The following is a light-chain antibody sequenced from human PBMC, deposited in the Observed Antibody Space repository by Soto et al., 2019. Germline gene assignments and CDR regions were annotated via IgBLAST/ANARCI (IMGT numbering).Light chain of an antibody. CDR2: DAS. Sequence: EIVLTQSPDTLSLSPGGRATLSCRASQSVGSYLVWYQQKHAQAPRLLIYDASNRPTAITSRFSGSGSGTDFTLTISRLDHDDVAFYFCQHSSRSLTFGGGTRVEIK. CDR1: QSVGSY. V-gene: IGKV3-11*01. J-gene: IGKJ4*01. CDR3: QHSSRSLT.